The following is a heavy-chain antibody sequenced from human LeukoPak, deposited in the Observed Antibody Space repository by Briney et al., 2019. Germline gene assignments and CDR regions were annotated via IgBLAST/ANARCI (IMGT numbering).Heavy chain of an antibody. J-gene: IGHJ4*02. V-gene: IGHV3-66*01. CDR1: GSSVTTSY. CDR3: ARELSRGITFGGVIAEEDY. CDR2: FYSGGST. Sequence: GGSLRLSCAASGSSVTTSYLSWVRQAPGKGLEWVSLFYSGGSTYYADSVKGRFSISRDKSKNTLYLQINSLRADDTAVYYCARELSRGITFGGVIAEEDYWGQGTLVTVSS. D-gene: IGHD3-16*02.